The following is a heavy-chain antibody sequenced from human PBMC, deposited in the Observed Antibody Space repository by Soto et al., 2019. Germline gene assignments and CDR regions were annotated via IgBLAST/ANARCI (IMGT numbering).Heavy chain of an antibody. CDR1: GFTVSSNY. J-gene: IGHJ4*02. CDR2: IYSGGST. D-gene: IGHD2-21*02. V-gene: IGHV3-66*01. CDR3: ARAGGWGGDCDWA. Sequence: EVQLVESGGGLVQPGGSLRLSCAASGFTVSSNYMSWVRQAPGKGLEWVSVIYSGGSTYYADSVKGRFTISRDNSKNTVGLQMNSLRAEDTAVYDCARAGGWGGDCDWAWGQGALVTVSS.